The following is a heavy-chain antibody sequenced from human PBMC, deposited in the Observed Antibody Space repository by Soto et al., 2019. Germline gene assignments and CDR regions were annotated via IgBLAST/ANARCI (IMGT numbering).Heavy chain of an antibody. CDR3: ARGDRGRESDP. Sequence: QVQLQQWGAGLLKPSETLSLTCAVYGGSFSGYYWSWIRQPPGKGLEWIGEINHSGSTNYNPSLKSQVPISVDTSKKQFSLKLSSVTAADTAVYYCARGDRGRESDPWGQGTLVTVSS. CDR2: INHSGST. J-gene: IGHJ5*02. V-gene: IGHV4-34*01. CDR1: GGSFSGYY.